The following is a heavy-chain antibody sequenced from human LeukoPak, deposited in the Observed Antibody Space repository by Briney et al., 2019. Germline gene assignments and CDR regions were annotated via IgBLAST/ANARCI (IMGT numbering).Heavy chain of an antibody. J-gene: IGHJ4*02. D-gene: IGHD3-22*01. CDR1: GYSFTSYW. Sequence: GESLKISCKGSGYSFTSYWIGWVRQLPGKGLEWMGITYPGDSDTRYSPSFQGQVTIPADKSISTAYLQWSSLKASDTAMYYCASSEYYYDSSGYPYNYFDYWGQGTLVTVSS. CDR2: TYPGDSDT. V-gene: IGHV5-51*01. CDR3: ASSEYYYDSSGYPYNYFDY.